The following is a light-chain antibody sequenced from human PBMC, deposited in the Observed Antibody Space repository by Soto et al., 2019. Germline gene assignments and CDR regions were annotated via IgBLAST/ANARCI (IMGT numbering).Light chain of an antibody. V-gene: IGLV2-14*01. Sequence: QSVLTQPASVSGSPGQSITISCTGTSSDVGGYNYVSWYQQHPGKAPKLMIYDVSNRPSGVSNRFSGSKSGNTASLTISGLQAEDEADYYCSSYTGSSTPLVFGGGTNVTVL. CDR2: DVS. CDR3: SSYTGSSTPLV. J-gene: IGLJ2*01. CDR1: SSDVGGYNY.